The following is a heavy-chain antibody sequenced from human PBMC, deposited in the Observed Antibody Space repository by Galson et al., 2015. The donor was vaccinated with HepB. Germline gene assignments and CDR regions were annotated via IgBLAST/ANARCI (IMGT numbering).Heavy chain of an antibody. CDR3: ARADVYNILTGYSHFDY. CDR1: GFTFSSYS. V-gene: IGHV3-48*01. D-gene: IGHD3-9*01. J-gene: IGHJ4*02. Sequence: SLRLSCAASGFTFSSYSLNWVRQAPGKGLEWVSYISSSSSTIYYADPVKGRFTIPRDNAKNSLYLQMNSLRAEDTAVYYRARADVYNILTGYSHFDYWGQGTLVTVSS. CDR2: ISSSSSTI.